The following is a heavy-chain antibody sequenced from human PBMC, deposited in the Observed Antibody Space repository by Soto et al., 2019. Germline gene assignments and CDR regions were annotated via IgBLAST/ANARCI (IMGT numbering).Heavy chain of an antibody. CDR2: INPNSVGT. CDR3: ARDHQGGKPQVADY. D-gene: IGHD2-15*01. Sequence: ASVKVSCQASGYTFTGYYMHWVRQAPGQGLEWMGWINPNSVGTNYAQKFQGRVTMTRDTSISTAYMELSRLRSDDTAVYYCARDHQGGKPQVADYWGQGTLVTVSS. V-gene: IGHV1-2*02. J-gene: IGHJ4*02. CDR1: GYTFTGYY.